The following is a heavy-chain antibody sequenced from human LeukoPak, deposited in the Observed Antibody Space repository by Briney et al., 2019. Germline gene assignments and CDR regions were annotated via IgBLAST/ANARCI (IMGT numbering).Heavy chain of an antibody. CDR1: GFTFSSYG. D-gene: IGHD3-10*01. CDR2: IRYDGSKK. CDR3: AESNYYGSGGYAFDI. Sequence: PGGSLRLSCAASGFTFSSYGMHWVRQAPGKGLEWVAFIRYDGSKKYYADSVKGRFTISRDNSKNTLYLQMNSLRAEDTAVYYCAESNYYGSGGYAFDIWGQGTMVTVSS. V-gene: IGHV3-30*02. J-gene: IGHJ3*02.